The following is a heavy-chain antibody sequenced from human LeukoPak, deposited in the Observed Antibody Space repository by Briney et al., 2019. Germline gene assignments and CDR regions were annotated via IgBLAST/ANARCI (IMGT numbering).Heavy chain of an antibody. CDR3: ASDCGGGSRYLSPFDY. V-gene: IGHV3-48*03. Sequence: PGGSLRLSCAASGFTFSSYEMNWVRQAPGKGLEWVSYISSSGSTKYYADSVKGRFTISRDNAKNSLYLQMNSLRAEDTAVYYCASDCGGGSRYLSPFDYWGQGTLVTVSS. CDR2: ISSSGSTK. J-gene: IGHJ4*02. D-gene: IGHD2-15*01. CDR1: GFTFSSYE.